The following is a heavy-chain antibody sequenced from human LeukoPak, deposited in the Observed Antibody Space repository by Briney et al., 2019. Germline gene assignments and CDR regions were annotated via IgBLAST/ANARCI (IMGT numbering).Heavy chain of an antibody. CDR1: GGTFNDYS. J-gene: IGHJ4*02. CDR3: ARDRPRARYFDY. CDR2: IIPILNVP. Sequence: ASVKVSCKASGGTFNDYSISWVRQAPGQGLEWMGRIIPILNVPNYAQKFEGRVTITADKSTNTAYMELSSLKSEDTAVYFCARDRPRARYFDYWAREPWSPSP. D-gene: IGHD2-15*01. V-gene: IGHV1-69*04.